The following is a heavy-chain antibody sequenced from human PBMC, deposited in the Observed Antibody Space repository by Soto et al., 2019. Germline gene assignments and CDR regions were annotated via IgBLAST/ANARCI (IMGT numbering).Heavy chain of an antibody. V-gene: IGHV3-23*01. Sequence: EVHLLESGAGLVQPGESLRLSCGASGFTFSSCVMTWVRQAPGKELEWVSSITNNGAGTHYADSVKGRFTISRDNSKNTVFLQMNNLRAEDTAVYYCAKGLNNGRWYAADWGQGTLVTVSS. D-gene: IGHD6-13*01. CDR1: GFTFSSCV. J-gene: IGHJ4*02. CDR2: ITNNGAGT. CDR3: AKGLNNGRWYAAD.